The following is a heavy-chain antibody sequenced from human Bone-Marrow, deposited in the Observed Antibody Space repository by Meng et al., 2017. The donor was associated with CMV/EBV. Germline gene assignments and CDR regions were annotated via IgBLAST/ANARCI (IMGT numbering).Heavy chain of an antibody. CDR3: ANVARNFDY. CDR2: ISGSGGST. V-gene: IGHV3-23*01. CDR1: GFTVSSNY. J-gene: IGHJ4*02. Sequence: GESLKISCAASGFTVSSNYMSWVRQAPGKGLEWVAAISGSGGSTYYADSVKGRFTISRDNSKNTLYLPMSSMRAEDTAVYYCANVARNFDYWGQGTLVTVSS. D-gene: IGHD2-21*01.